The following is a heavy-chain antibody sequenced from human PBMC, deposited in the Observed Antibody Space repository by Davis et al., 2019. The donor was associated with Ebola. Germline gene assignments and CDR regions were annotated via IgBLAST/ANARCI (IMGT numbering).Heavy chain of an antibody. CDR2: ISGSSSTI. V-gene: IGHV3-48*02. Sequence: PGGSLRLSCAVTGFTFSTYSMNWVRQAPGEGLEWVSYISGSSSTIYYADSVKGRFTISRDNAKKSLYLQMNSLRDEDTAVYYCASRHDYWGQGTLVTVSS. CDR3: ASRHDY. CDR1: GFTFSTYS. J-gene: IGHJ4*02.